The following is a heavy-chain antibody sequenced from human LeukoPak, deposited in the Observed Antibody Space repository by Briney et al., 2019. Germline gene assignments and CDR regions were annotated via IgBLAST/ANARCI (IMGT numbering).Heavy chain of an antibody. V-gene: IGHV4-39*01. CDR2: MYYSGST. Sequence: SETLSLTCTVSGDSITGSSYYWGWIRPPPGKGLEWIGSMYYSGSTYSNPSLKSRVTISADTSKNRFSLKLKSVTAADTAVYYCARQYYDSTGYYYFDYWGQGTLVTVSS. CDR1: GDSITGSSYY. CDR3: ARQYYDSTGYYYFDY. D-gene: IGHD3-22*01. J-gene: IGHJ4*02.